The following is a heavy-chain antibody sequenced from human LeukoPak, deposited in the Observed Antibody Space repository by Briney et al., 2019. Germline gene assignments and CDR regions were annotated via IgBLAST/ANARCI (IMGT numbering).Heavy chain of an antibody. V-gene: IGHV5-10-1*01. CDR2: IDPSDSYT. D-gene: IGHD5-12*01. CDR1: GCSFTSYW. CDR3: ASGYDDSYGMDV. J-gene: IGHJ6*04. Sequence: GESLKISCKGSGCSFTSYWISWARQMPGKGLEWMERIDPSDSYTNYSPSFQGHVTISADKSISTAYLQWSSLKASDTAMYYCASGYDDSYGMDVWGKGTTVTVSS.